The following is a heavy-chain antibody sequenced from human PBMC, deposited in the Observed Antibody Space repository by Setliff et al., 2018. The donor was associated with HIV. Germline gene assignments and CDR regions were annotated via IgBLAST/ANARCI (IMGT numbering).Heavy chain of an antibody. CDR2: VYNSGGT. V-gene: IGHV4-59*11. Sequence: SETLSLTCTVSGGSISSQYWSWIRQTPGKGLESIGYVYNSGGTNYNPSLKSRVTISVDTSKNQFSLKLSSVTAADTAVYYCARGGPDYYDYPYFDSWGQGTLVTVS. CDR3: ARGGPDYYDYPYFDS. J-gene: IGHJ4*02. D-gene: IGHD3-22*01. CDR1: GGSISSQY.